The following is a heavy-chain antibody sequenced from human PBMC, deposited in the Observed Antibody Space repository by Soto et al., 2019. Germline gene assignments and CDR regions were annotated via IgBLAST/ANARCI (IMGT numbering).Heavy chain of an antibody. D-gene: IGHD3-10*01. J-gene: IGHJ6*02. V-gene: IGHV3-30-3*01. CDR1: GFTFSSYA. CDR3: ARDGNGSGSYYNYYYYGMDV. CDR2: ISYDGSNK. Sequence: PGGYLRLSCAASGFTFSSYAMHWVRQAPGKGLEGVAVISYDGSNKYYADSVKGRFTISRDNSKNTLYLQMNSLRAEDTAVYYCARDGNGSGSYYNYYYYGMDVWGQGTTVTVSS.